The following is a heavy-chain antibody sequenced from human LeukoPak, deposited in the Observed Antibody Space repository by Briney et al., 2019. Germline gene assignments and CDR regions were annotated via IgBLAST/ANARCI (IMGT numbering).Heavy chain of an antibody. Sequence: GGSLRLSCAASGFTFSSYEMNWVRQAPGKGLEWVSYISSSGSTIYYADSVKGRFTISRDNAKNSLFLQMNSLRAEDTAVYYCAELGITMIGGVWGKGTTVTISS. CDR1: GFTFSSYE. CDR3: AELGITMIGGV. V-gene: IGHV3-48*03. J-gene: IGHJ6*04. D-gene: IGHD3-10*02. CDR2: ISSSGSTI.